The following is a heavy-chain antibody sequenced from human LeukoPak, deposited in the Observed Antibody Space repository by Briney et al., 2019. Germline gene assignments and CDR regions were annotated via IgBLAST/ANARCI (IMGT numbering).Heavy chain of an antibody. CDR2: IYSGGST. J-gene: IGHJ4*02. CDR1: GFTVSSNY. V-gene: IGHV3-66*01. Sequence: PGGSLRLSCAASGFTVSSNYMSWVRQAPGKGLEWVSVIYSGGSTYYADSVKGRFTISRDNSKNTLYLQMNSLRAEDTAVYYCARETYYYGSGSKKGAYYFDYWGQGTLVTVSS. D-gene: IGHD3-10*01. CDR3: ARETYYYGSGSKKGAYYFDY.